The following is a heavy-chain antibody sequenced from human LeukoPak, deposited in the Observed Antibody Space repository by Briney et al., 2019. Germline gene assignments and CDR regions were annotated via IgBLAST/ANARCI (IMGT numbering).Heavy chain of an antibody. V-gene: IGHV4-4*02. CDR1: GGSISSSNW. J-gene: IGHJ6*02. CDR3: ARDEERLGYCSGGSCFTGARYGMDV. CDR2: IYHSGST. D-gene: IGHD2-15*01. Sequence: SGTLSLTCAVSGGSISSSNWWSWVRQPPGKGLEWIGEIYHSGSTNYNPSLKSRVTISVDKSKNRFSLKLSSVTAADTAVYYCARDEERLGYCSGGSCFTGARYGMDVWGQGTTVTVSS.